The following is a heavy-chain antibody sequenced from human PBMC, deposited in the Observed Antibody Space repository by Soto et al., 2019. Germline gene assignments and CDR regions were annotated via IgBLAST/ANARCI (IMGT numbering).Heavy chain of an antibody. J-gene: IGHJ6*02. V-gene: IGHV1-18*01. CDR3: ARERTITMIVVPPGMDV. D-gene: IGHD3-22*01. CDR1: GYTFTSYG. Sequence: QVQLVQSGAEVKKPGASVKVSCKASGYTFTSYGISWVRQAPGQGLEWMGWISAYNGNTNYAQKLQGRVTMTTDTAKSTADMELRSLRSDDTAVYYCARERTITMIVVPPGMDVWGQGTTVTVSS. CDR2: ISAYNGNT.